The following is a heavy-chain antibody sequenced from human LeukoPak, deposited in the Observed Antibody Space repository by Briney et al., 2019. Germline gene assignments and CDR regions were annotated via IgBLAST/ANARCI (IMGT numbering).Heavy chain of an antibody. CDR2: IYSGGST. Sequence: GGSLRLSCAASGFTFSSYSMNWVRQAPGKGLEWVSVIYSGGSTYYADSVKGRFTISRDNSKNTLYLQMNSLRAEDTAVYYCARGPTDTAMARSRYYYYGMDVWGQGTTVTVSS. V-gene: IGHV3-66*01. D-gene: IGHD5-18*01. CDR3: ARGPTDTAMARSRYYYYGMDV. J-gene: IGHJ6*02. CDR1: GFTFSSYS.